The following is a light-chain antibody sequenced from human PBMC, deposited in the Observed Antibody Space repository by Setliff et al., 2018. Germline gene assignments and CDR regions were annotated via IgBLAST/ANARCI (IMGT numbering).Light chain of an antibody. J-gene: IGLJ1*01. CDR3: SSYTSNSTYV. CDR1: TSDIGAYNY. CDR2: DVT. V-gene: IGLV2-14*03. Sequence: QSVLTQPASVSGSPGQSITISCTGSTSDIGAYNYVSWYQQHPGKAPQLIIYDVTNRPSGVSNRFSASKSGNTASLTISGLQPEDDADYYCSSYTSNSTYVFGTGTKVTVL.